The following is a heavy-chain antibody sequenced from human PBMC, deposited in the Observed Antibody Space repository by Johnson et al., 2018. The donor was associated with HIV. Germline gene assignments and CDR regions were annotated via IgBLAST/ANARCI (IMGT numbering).Heavy chain of an antibody. CDR2: ISYDGSDK. CDR1: GFTFSSYG. Sequence: HVQLVESGGGVVQPGRSLRLSCAASGFTFSSYGMHWVRQAPGKGLEWVAVISYDGSDKYHADSVKGRFTISRDSSKNTLYLEMNTLRPEDTAMYYCARDAPDSGSYHAFDIWGQGTMVTVSS. D-gene: IGHD1-26*01. J-gene: IGHJ3*02. V-gene: IGHV3-30*03. CDR3: ARDAPDSGSYHAFDI.